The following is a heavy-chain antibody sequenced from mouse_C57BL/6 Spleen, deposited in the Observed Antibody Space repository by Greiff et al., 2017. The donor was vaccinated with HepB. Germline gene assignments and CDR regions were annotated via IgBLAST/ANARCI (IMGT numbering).Heavy chain of an antibody. CDR3: ARGSNLAWFAY. D-gene: IGHD2-5*01. V-gene: IGHV1-66*01. J-gene: IGHJ3*01. Sequence: VQLQQSGPELVKPGASVKISCKASGYSFTSYYIHWVKQRPGQGLEWIGWIYPGSGNTKYNEKFKGKATLTADTSSSTAYMQLSSLTSEDSAVYYCARGSNLAWFAYWGQGTLVTVSA. CDR2: IYPGSGNT. CDR1: GYSFTSYY.